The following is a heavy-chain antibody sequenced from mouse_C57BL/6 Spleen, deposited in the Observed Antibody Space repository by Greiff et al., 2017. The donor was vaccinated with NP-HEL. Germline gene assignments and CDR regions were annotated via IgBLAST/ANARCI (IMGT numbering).Heavy chain of an antibody. D-gene: IGHD4-1*01. CDR1: GYAFSSYW. CDR3: ARGDWGWYFDV. V-gene: IGHV1-80*01. J-gene: IGHJ1*03. CDR2: IYPGDGDT. Sequence: VHLVESGAELVKPGASVKISCTASGYAFSSYWMNWVKQRPGKGLEWIGQIYPGDGDTNYNGKFKGKATLTADKSSSTAYMQLSSLTSEDSAVYFCARGDWGWYFDVWGTGTTVTVSS.